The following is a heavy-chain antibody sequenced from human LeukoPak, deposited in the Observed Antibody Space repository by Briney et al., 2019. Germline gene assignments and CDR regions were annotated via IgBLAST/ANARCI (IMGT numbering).Heavy chain of an antibody. J-gene: IGHJ4*02. Sequence: GGSLRLSCAASGFTFSSYSMNWVRQAPGKGLEWVSSISSSSSYIYYADSMKGRFTISRDNAKNSLYLQMNSLRAEDTAVYYCARAGGYCGRISCPYYFDYWGQGSLVAVSS. V-gene: IGHV3-21*01. D-gene: IGHD2-15*01. CDR1: GFTFSSYS. CDR2: ISSSSSYI. CDR3: ARAGGYCGRISCPYYFDY.